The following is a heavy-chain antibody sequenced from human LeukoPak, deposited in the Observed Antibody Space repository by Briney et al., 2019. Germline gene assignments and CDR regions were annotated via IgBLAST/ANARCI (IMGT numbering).Heavy chain of an antibody. Sequence: PGGSLRLSCAASGFNFSRYAISWVRQAPGKGLEWISSISGSGGSIYYADSVKGRLTISRDNSKNTLYLELSSLRAEDTAVYYCASLDIWGQGTMVTVSS. CDR1: GFNFSRYA. J-gene: IGHJ3*02. CDR3: ASLDI. CDR2: ISGSGGSI. V-gene: IGHV3-23*01.